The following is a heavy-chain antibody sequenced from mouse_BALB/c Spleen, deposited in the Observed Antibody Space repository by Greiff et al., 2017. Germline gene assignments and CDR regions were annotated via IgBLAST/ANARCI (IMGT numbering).Heavy chain of an antibody. V-gene: IGHV5-17*02. Sequence: DVMLVESGGGLVQPGGSRKLSCAASGFTFSSFGMHWVRQAPEKGLEWVAYISSGSSTIYYADTVKGRFTISRDNPKNTLFLQMTSLRSEDTAMYYCARSPLYGYGYVDYWGQGTTRTVSS. J-gene: IGHJ2*01. CDR3: ARSPLYGYGYVDY. D-gene: IGHD1-2*01. CDR1: GFTFSSFG. CDR2: ISSGSSTI.